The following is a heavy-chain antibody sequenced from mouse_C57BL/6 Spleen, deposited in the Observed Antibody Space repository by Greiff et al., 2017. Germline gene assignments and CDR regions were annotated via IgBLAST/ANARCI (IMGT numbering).Heavy chain of an antibody. J-gene: IGHJ3*01. CDR1: GYTFTDYE. D-gene: IGHD1-3*01. CDR3: TRSSS. Sequence: VQVVESGAELVRPGASVTLSCKASGYTFTDYEMHWVKQTPVHGLEWIGAIDPETGGTAYNQKFKGKAILTADKSSSTAYMELRSLTSEDSAVYYCTRSSSWGQGTLVTVSA. V-gene: IGHV1-15*01. CDR2: IDPETGGT.